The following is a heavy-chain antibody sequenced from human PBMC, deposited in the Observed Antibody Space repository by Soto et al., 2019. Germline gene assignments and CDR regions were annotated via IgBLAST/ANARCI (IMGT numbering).Heavy chain of an antibody. CDR2: ISAYNGNT. V-gene: IGHV1-18*01. CDR1: GYTFTSYG. J-gene: IGHJ4*02. CDR3: ARDRGAYDFWSGYPRGVFDY. Sequence: QVQLVQSGAEVKKPGASVKVSCKASGYTFTSYGISWVRQAPGQGLEWMGWISAYNGNTNYAQKLQGRVTMTTDTSKSTAYMELRSLRSDDTAVYYCARDRGAYDFWSGYPRGVFDYWGQGTLVTVSS. D-gene: IGHD3-3*01.